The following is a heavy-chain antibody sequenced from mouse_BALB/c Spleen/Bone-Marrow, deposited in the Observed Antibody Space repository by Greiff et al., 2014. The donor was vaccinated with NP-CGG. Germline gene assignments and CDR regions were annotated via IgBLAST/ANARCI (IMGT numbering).Heavy chain of an antibody. CDR1: GYTFTDYV. J-gene: IGHJ4*01. CDR3: ARRELRMGNYYAMDY. D-gene: IGHD2-1*01. V-gene: IGHV1-77*01. CDR2: IYPGSGST. Sequence: VKLVESGPELVKPGASVKMSCKASGYTFTDYVISWVKQRTGQGLEWIGEIYPGSGSTYYNEKFKGKATLTADKSSNTAYMQLSSLTSEDSAVYFCARRELRMGNYYAMDYWGQGTSVTASS.